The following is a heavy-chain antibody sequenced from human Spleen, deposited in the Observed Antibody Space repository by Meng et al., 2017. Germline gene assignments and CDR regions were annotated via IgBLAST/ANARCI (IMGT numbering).Heavy chain of an antibody. CDR3: PKGPFLTSGDYGESY. Sequence: SVTVSRKLSGYTLTDSLTLTELSIHWVRQAPGQRHEWMGGCDPEHLQKVYAPKFQGRVTMTEDTSTDTAYMQLSGLRSEDTAVYFCPKGPFLTSGDYGESYWGQGTLVTVSS. J-gene: IGHJ4*02. D-gene: IGHD4-17*01. CDR1: GYTLTDSLTLTELS. V-gene: IGHV1-24*01. CDR2: CDPEHLQK.